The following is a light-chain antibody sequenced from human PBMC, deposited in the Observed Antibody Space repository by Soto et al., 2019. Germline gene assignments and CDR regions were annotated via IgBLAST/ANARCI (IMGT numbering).Light chain of an antibody. CDR2: DVS. CDR1: QGISST. J-gene: IGKJ4*01. V-gene: IGKV1-13*02. CDR3: QKFNTYPALT. Sequence: AIQLTQSPSSLSASVGDRVTITCRASQGISSTLAWYQQKPGKSPNLLIYDVSSLESGVPSRFSGSGSGTDYTLTISSLQPEDFATYYCQKFNTYPALTFGGGTKVEIK.